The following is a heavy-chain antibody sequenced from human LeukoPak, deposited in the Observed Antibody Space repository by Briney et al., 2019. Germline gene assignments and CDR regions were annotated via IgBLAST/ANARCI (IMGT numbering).Heavy chain of an antibody. V-gene: IGHV3-7*03. Sequence: GGSLRLSCAASGFTFSSYWMSWVRQAPGKGLEWVANRKQDGSEKYYVDSVKGRFTISRDNAKNSLYLQMNSLRAEDTAVYYCARDQYYDILTGYYTSNHFDYWGQGTLVTVSS. CDR2: RKQDGSEK. CDR1: GFTFSSYW. J-gene: IGHJ4*02. CDR3: ARDQYYDILTGYYTSNHFDY. D-gene: IGHD3-9*01.